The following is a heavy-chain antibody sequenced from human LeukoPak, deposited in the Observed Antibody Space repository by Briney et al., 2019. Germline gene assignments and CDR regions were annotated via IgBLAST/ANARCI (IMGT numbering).Heavy chain of an antibody. V-gene: IGHV1-69*13. J-gene: IGHJ4*02. CDR2: IIPIFGTA. Sequence: ASVKVSCKGPGGTFSSYAISRVRQAPGQGLEWMGRIIPIFGTANYAQKFQGRVTITADESTSTAYMELSSLRSEDTAVYYCYTYSYGPIGKRDFDYWGQGTLVTVSS. CDR1: GGTFSSYA. D-gene: IGHD5-18*01. CDR3: YTYSYGPIGKRDFDY.